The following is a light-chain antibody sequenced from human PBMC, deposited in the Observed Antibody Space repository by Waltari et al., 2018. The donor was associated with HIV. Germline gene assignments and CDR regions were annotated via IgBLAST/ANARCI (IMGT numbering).Light chain of an antibody. CDR1: QSISTW. CDR2: KAS. Sequence: DIQMTQSPSTLSASVGDRGTITCRASQSISTWLAWYQQKPRKAPKLLIYKASTLESGVPSRFSGSGSGTEFTLTISSLQPDDFATYYCQQYNSFTWTFGQGTKVEIE. J-gene: IGKJ1*01. CDR3: QQYNSFTWT. V-gene: IGKV1-5*03.